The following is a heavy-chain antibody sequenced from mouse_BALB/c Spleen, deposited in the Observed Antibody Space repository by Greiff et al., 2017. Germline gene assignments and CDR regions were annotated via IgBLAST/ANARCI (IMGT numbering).Heavy chain of an antibody. Sequence: DVHLVESGGGLVQPGGSLRLSCATSGFTFTDYYMSWVRQPPGKALEWLGFIRNKANGYTTEYSASVKGRFTISRDNSQSILYLQMNTLRAEDSATYYCARHYPYAMDYWGQGTSVTVSS. CDR2: IRNKANGYTT. V-gene: IGHV7-3*02. CDR3: ARHYPYAMDY. CDR1: GFTFTDYY. D-gene: IGHD1-1*02. J-gene: IGHJ4*01.